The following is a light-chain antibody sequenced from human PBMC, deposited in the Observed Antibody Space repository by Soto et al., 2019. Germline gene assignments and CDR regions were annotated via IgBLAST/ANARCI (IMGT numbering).Light chain of an antibody. J-gene: IGLJ1*01. CDR3: ISYTASTSTPYV. V-gene: IGLV2-14*01. Sequence: QSALTQPAAGTGSPGQSITITCTGTSRDIGTYHYDSWYQQHPGKAPKLITSEINHRPSSFPNPYYGSNSDNTASLTSSGLQAEDEGDYYCISYTASTSTPYVCGSGTKVTVL. CDR2: EIN. CDR1: SRDIGTYHY.